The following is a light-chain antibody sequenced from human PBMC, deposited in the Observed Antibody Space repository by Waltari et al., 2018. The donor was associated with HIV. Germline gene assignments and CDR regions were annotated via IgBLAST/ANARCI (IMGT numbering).Light chain of an antibody. CDR2: GGN. Sequence: SSELTQDPVVSVALGQTSKIRCQGDSPRIFFAYCYKHRPGQAPVLVVYGGNRRPSGIPDRFSASNSGNTSALIISNSQAVDEAEYFCHSRDTDGDHYVFGGGTRVIVL. CDR3: HSRDTDGDHYV. CDR1: SPRIFF. J-gene: IGLJ1*01. V-gene: IGLV3-19*01.